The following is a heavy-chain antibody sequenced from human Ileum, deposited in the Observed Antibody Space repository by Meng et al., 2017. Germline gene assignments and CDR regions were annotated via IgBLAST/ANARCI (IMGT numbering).Heavy chain of an antibody. V-gene: IGHV4-34*02. J-gene: IGHJ4*02. Sequence: QVQLKQWGEGMLKPSATLPLTCAVYGGSFSDYYWSWIRQAPGKGLEWIGEIKHSGVTKYNPSLKSRVSISVNSSKNQLSLKVTSVTAADTAVYYCALLLVVDSSTLDDYWGQGTLVTVSS. CDR3: ALLLVVDSSTLDDY. CDR2: IKHSGVT. D-gene: IGHD2-15*01. CDR1: GGSFSDYY.